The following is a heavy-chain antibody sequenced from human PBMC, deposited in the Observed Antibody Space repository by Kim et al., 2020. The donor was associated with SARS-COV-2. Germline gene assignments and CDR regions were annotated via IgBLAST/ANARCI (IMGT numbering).Heavy chain of an antibody. CDR3: ARDSDRSYYYGSGRRMDV. V-gene: IGHV3-48*02. D-gene: IGHD3-10*01. Sequence: GGSLRLSCAASGFTFSSYSMNWVRQAPGKGLEWVSYISSSSSTIYYADSVKGRFTISRDNAKNSLYLQMNSLRDEDTAVYYCARDSDRSYYYGSGRRMDVWGQGTTVTVSS. CDR1: GFTFSSYS. J-gene: IGHJ6*02. CDR2: ISSSSSTI.